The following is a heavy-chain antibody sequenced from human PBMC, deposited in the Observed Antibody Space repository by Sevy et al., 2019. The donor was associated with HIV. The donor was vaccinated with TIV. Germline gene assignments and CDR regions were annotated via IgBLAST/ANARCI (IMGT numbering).Heavy chain of an antibody. CDR1: GFTFSNYA. CDR2: IRGGGSST. V-gene: IGHV3-23*01. Sequence: GGSLRLSCAASGFTFSNYAMSWVRQAPGKGLEWVSAIRGGGSSTYYAGSVKGRFTISRDNSKNTVYLQMNSLRAEDTALYYCAKDYEFGSGSLMGLFDYWGQGTLVTVSS. J-gene: IGHJ4*02. CDR3: AKDYEFGSGSLMGLFDY. D-gene: IGHD3-10*01.